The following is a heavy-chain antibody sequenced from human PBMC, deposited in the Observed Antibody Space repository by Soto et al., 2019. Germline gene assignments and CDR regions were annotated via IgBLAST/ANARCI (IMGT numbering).Heavy chain of an antibody. CDR2: INHNSSGT. CDR1: GYTFTDYF. Sequence: ASVKVSFKASGYTFTDYFRQWVRQAPGQGFEWMGWINHNSSGTNYAQKFHGRVTMTRDTSNSTAYMELRGLSSDDTAVYYCARVTLKAGNWFDPWGQGTLVTVSS. CDR3: ARVTLKAGNWFDP. V-gene: IGHV1-2*02. J-gene: IGHJ5*01.